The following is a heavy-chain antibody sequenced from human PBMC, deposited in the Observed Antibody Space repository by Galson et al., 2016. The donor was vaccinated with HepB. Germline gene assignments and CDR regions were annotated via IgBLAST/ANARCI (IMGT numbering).Heavy chain of an antibody. J-gene: IGHJ4*02. CDR3: ARDRENFDY. V-gene: IGHV3-21*01. CDR1: GFTFSTYA. CDR2: ISSSSSYI. Sequence: SLRLSCAASGFTFSTYAMNWVRQAPGKGLEWVSSISSSSSYIYYADSVKGRFTISRDNAQNSLYLQLNSLRVEDTAVYYCARDRENFDYWGQGTLVTVSS. D-gene: IGHD1-26*01.